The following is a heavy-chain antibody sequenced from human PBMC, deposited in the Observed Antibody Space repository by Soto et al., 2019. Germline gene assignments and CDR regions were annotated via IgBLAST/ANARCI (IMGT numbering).Heavy chain of an antibody. CDR3: ASVRGGYYYAMDV. J-gene: IGHJ6*02. D-gene: IGHD3-10*02. CDR2: IYHSGST. CDR1: GGSISSSNW. Sequence: QVQLQESGPGLVKPSGTLSLTCAVSGGSISSSNWWSWVRQPPGKGLEWIGEIYHSGSTNYNPSRKSRATIAVDKSKTQFSLKLSSVTAADTAVYYCASVRGGYYYAMDVWGQGTTVTVSS. V-gene: IGHV4-4*02.